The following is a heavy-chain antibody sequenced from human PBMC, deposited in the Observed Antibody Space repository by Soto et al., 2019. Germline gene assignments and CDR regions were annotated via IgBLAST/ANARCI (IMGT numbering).Heavy chain of an antibody. CDR1: GFTFSSYV. J-gene: IGHJ4*02. CDR3: ASPIPCSGGRCYHP. Sequence: QVPLVESGGGVVQPGRSLSLSCAASGFTFSSYVMHWVRQAPGKGLEWVAVISYDGSNKYYADSVKGRFTISRDNSKNTLYLQMNRLRAEDTAVYYCASPIPCSGGRCYHPGGQGTLVTVSS. V-gene: IGHV3-30-3*01. D-gene: IGHD2-15*01. CDR2: ISYDGSNK.